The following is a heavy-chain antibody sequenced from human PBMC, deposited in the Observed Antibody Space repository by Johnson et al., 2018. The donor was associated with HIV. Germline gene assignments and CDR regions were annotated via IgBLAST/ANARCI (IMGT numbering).Heavy chain of an antibody. D-gene: IGHD6-19*01. Sequence: VQLVESGGGLVQPGGSLRLSCAASGFTFSNSWMHWVRQAPGKGPVWVSGTYDNGNIINYADSVKGRFTISRDNSKTTLYLQMNSLRAEDTAVYYCARASHSSGWYGRLGDAFDIWGQGTMVTVSS. CDR2: TYDNGNII. CDR1: GFTFSNSW. J-gene: IGHJ3*02. V-gene: IGHV3-74*02. CDR3: ARASHSSGWYGRLGDAFDI.